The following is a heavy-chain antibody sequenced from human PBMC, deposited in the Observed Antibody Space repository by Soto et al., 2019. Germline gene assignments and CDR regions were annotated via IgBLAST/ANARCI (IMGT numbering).Heavy chain of an antibody. Sequence: GGSLRLSCAASGFTFSSYEMNWVRQAPGKGLEWVSYISSSGSNIYYADSVKGRFTISRDNAKNSLYLQMNSLRAEDTAVYDCARDQGVAAFYGMDVWGQGTGVTVSS. J-gene: IGHJ6*02. CDR3: ARDQGVAAFYGMDV. V-gene: IGHV3-48*03. CDR2: ISSSGSNI. D-gene: IGHD6-6*01. CDR1: GFTFSSYE.